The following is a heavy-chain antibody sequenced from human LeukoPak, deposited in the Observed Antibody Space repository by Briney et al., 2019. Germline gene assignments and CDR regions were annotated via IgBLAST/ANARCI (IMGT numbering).Heavy chain of an antibody. CDR2: ISSSSSYI. J-gene: IGHJ5*02. V-gene: IGHV3-21*01. Sequence: GGSLRLSCAASGFTFSSYSMNRVRQAPGKGLEWVSSISSSSSYIYYADSVKGRFTISRDNAKNSLYLQMNSLRAEDTAVYYCARGVTGTTGWFDPWGQGTLVTVSS. CDR1: GFTFSSYS. CDR3: ARGVTGTTGWFDP. D-gene: IGHD1-20*01.